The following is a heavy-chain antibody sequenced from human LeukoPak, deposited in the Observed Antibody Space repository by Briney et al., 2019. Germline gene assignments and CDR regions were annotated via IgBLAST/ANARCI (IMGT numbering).Heavy chain of an antibody. D-gene: IGHD1-1*01. CDR2: ITGDGNNK. J-gene: IGHJ5*01. Sequence: GGSLRLSCAASGFTFSINAMNWVRQAPGKGLEWVAHITGDGNNKWYSDSVRGRLTISRDTSKNTLYLQMNSLRADDTAVYYCVRDANWECDSWGQGILVTVSS. V-gene: IGHV3-30*02. CDR1: GFTFSINA. CDR3: VRDANWECDS.